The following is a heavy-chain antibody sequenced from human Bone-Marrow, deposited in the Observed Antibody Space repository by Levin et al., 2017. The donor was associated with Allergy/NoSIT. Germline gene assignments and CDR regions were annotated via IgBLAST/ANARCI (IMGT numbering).Heavy chain of an antibody. CDR2: INPNSGGT. CDR1: GYTFTGYY. J-gene: IGHJ3*02. D-gene: IGHD3-16*01. V-gene: IGHV1-2*06. Sequence: ASVKVSCKASGYTFTGYYMHWVRQAPGQGLEWMGRINPNSGGTNYAQKFQGRVTMNRDTSISTAYMELSRLKSDDAAVYYCARDLRYTDADAFDIWGQGTMVSVPS. CDR3: ARDLRYTDADAFDI.